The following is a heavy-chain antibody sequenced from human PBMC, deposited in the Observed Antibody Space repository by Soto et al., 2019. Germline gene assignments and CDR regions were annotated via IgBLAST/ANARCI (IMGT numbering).Heavy chain of an antibody. J-gene: IGHJ6*02. V-gene: IGHV3-74*01. D-gene: IGHD1-26*01. CDR3: AREPKWELLSYYYGMDV. CDR2: MYTDGSSTI. CDR1: GFTFSSYW. Sequence: GGSLRLSCAGSGFTFSSYWMHWVRQAPGKGLVWVSRMYTDGSSTIYYADSVKGRFTISRDNAKNSLYLQMNSLRAEDTAVYYCAREPKWELLSYYYGMDVWGQGTTVTVSS.